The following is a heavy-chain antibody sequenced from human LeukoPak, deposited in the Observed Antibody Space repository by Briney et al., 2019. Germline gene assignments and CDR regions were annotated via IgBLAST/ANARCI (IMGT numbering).Heavy chain of an antibody. J-gene: IGHJ4*02. CDR2: ISSTSTYM. CDR1: GFDLSPYT. D-gene: IGHD4-17*01. Sequence: PGGSLRLSCSASGFDLSPYTMNWVRQAPGKGLEWVASISSTSTYMYYGDSLKGRFTISRDNAKNTLYLQLDSLRDEDTATYYCARRVTTFLSWGQGTLVIVSS. CDR3: ARRVTTFLS. V-gene: IGHV3-21*01.